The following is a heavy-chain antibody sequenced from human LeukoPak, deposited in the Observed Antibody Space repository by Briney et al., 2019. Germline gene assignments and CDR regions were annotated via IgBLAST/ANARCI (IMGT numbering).Heavy chain of an antibody. CDR3: ARGNYYGSGSYYSDY. CDR2: IFYSGNT. J-gene: IGHJ4*02. CDR1: GGSISRTSYY. Sequence: KSSETLSLTCTVSGGSISRTSYYWGWIRQPPGEGLEWIGSIFYSGNTYYNPSLESRLTISADTSKNQFSLNLNSVTAADTAVYFCARGNYYGSGSYYSDYWGQGTLVTASS. D-gene: IGHD3-10*01. V-gene: IGHV4-39*07.